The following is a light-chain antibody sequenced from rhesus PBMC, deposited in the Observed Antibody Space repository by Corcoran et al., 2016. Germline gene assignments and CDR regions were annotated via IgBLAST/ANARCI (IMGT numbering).Light chain of an antibody. Sequence: DIQMTQSPSSLSASLGDTITITCRASQSIGVWLDWFQQKPGKAPNLMMYRASSLRTGVPSRFSGSGSGTDFTLTIRNLQPEDFATYSCLHYGSSPWTFGQGTKVVIK. CDR2: RAS. V-gene: IGKV1-22*01. J-gene: IGKJ1*01. CDR3: LHYGSSPWT. CDR1: QSIGVW.